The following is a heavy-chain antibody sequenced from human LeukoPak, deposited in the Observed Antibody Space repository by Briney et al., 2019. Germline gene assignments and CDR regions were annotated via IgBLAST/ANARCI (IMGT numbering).Heavy chain of an antibody. CDR1: GFTFSSYG. CDR3: VKGKDQDTFPDAFDI. J-gene: IGHJ3*02. D-gene: IGHD2/OR15-2a*01. V-gene: IGHV3-23*01. Sequence: GGSLRLSCAVTGFTFSSYGMSWVRQAPGKGLEWVSAISSSGGNTYYADSVKGRFIISRDSSKNTLYLQMSRLRVEDTAVFHCVKGKDQDTFPDAFDIWGQGTMVTVSS. CDR2: ISSSGGNT.